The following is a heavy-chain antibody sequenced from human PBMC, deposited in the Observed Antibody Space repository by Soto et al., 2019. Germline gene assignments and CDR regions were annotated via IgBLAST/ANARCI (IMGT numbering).Heavy chain of an antibody. V-gene: IGHV1-46*01. CDR2: INPGGDSR. D-gene: IGHD6-13*01. CDR1: GYTFTNYY. J-gene: IGHJ6*02. Sequence: ASVKVSCKASGYTFTNYYMHWMRQAPGQGLEWMGVINPGGDSRSYAQRFQGRLTMTRDTSTSTVYMDLNSLRSEDTAVYYCAADAAFAAAGIFSGMDVWGQGTTVTVSS. CDR3: AADAAFAAAGIFSGMDV.